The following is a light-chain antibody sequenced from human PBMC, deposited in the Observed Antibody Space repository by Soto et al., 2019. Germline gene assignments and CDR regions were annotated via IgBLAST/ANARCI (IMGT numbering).Light chain of an antibody. CDR2: KAS. CDR3: QEYDDYLFT. V-gene: IGKV1-5*03. J-gene: IGKJ2*01. CDR1: QSINSW. Sequence: DIQMTQSPSTLSASVGDRVTITCRASQSINSWLAWYQQKPGKAPKLLIYKASILESGVPSRFSGSGSGTEFNLNISSLQPDDFATYYCQEYDDYLFTFGQGNNLEIK.